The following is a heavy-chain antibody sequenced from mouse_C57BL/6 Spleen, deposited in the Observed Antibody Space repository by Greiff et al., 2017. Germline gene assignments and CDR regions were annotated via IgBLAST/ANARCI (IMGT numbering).Heavy chain of an antibody. CDR2: SSDGGSYT. J-gene: IGHJ3*01. Sequence: EVKLVESGGGLVKPGGSLKLSCAASGFTFSSYAMSWVRQTPEKRLEWVATSSDGGSYTYYPDNVKGRFTISRDNAKNNLYLQMSHLKSEDTAMYYCARADSWFAYWGQGTLVTVSA. V-gene: IGHV5-4*03. CDR1: GFTFSSYA. CDR3: ARADSWFAY.